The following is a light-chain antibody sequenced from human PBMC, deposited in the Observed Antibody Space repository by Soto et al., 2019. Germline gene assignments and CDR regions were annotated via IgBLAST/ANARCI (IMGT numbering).Light chain of an antibody. CDR2: GAS. V-gene: IGKV3-15*01. CDR1: QSVSSN. CDR3: QQYNNWPPWT. Sequence: EIVMTQSPATLSVSPGERATLSCRASQSVSSNLAWYQQKPGQDPRLLLYGASTRATGIPATFSGSGSGTEFTLTISSLQSEDFAVYYCQQYNNWPPWTFGQGTKVEIK. J-gene: IGKJ1*01.